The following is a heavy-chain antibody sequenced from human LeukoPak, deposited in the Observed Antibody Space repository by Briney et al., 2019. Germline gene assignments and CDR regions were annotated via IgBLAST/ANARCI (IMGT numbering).Heavy chain of an antibody. D-gene: IGHD6-13*01. Sequence: SETLSLTCAVYGGSFSGYYWSWIRQPPGKGLEWIGEINHSGSTNYNPSLESRVTISVDTSKNQFSLKLSSVTAADTAVYYCARGTAGIFDYWGQGTLVTVSS. CDR2: INHSGST. CDR3: ARGTAGIFDY. J-gene: IGHJ4*02. V-gene: IGHV4-34*01. CDR1: GGSFSGYY.